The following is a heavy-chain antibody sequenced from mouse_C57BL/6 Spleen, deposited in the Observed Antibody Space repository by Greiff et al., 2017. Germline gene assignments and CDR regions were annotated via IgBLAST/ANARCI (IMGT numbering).Heavy chain of an antibody. CDR1: EYDFPSHD. V-gene: IGHV5-2*01. CDR3: ARQSRSNWYFDV. D-gene: IGHD1-1*01. Sequence: EVKLVESGGGLVQPGDSLKLSCESNEYDFPSHDMSWFRKTPEKRLELVAAINSDGGSTYYPDNMERRFIISRDNTKKTLYLQMRSLRSEDTALYYCARQSRSNWYFDVWGTGTAVTVSS. CDR2: INSDGGST. J-gene: IGHJ1*03.